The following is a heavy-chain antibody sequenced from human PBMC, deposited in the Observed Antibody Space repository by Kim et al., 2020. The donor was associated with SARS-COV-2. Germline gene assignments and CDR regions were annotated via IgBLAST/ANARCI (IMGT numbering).Heavy chain of an antibody. CDR1: GFSVSDNY. V-gene: IGHV3-53*01. Sequence: GSLRLSCAASGFSVSDNYMSWVRQAPGKGLEWVSIIYSGGSTYYTDSVKGRFTISRDDSKNTLYLQMSNLSADDTAVYYCARGGALGYSESYGMDVWGQ. D-gene: IGHD5-18*01. CDR2: IYSGGST. J-gene: IGHJ6*02. CDR3: ARGGALGYSESYGMDV.